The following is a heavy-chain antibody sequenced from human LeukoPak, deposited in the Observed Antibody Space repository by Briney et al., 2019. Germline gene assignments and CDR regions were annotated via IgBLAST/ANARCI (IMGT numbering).Heavy chain of an antibody. J-gene: IGHJ4*02. CDR2: ISGSDSST. Sequence: GGSLRLSCAASRFAFGSYAMSWVRQAPGKGLEWVSAISGSDSSTYYADSVRGRFTISRDNSKNTLYLQMNSLRAEDTAFYYCAKDRGYDAGGYAFDHWGQGTPVTVSS. CDR1: RFAFGSYA. V-gene: IGHV3-23*01. CDR3: AKDRGYDAGGYAFDH. D-gene: IGHD4/OR15-4a*01.